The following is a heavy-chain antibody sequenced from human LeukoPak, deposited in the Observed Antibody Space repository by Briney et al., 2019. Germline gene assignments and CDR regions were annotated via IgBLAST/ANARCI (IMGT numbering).Heavy chain of an antibody. Sequence: SETLSLTCTVSGGSISSYYWSWIRQPAGKGLEWMGRIYTSGSTNYNPSLKSRVTMSVDTSKNQFSLKLSSVTAADTAVYYCARGRPDYDAFDIWGQGTMVTVSS. CDR1: GGSISSYY. CDR3: ARGRPDYDAFDI. CDR2: IYTSGST. V-gene: IGHV4-4*07. J-gene: IGHJ3*02. D-gene: IGHD6-6*01.